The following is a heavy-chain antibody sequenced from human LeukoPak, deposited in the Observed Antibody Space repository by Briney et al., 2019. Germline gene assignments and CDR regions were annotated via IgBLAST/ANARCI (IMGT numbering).Heavy chain of an antibody. Sequence: PGGSLRLSCAASGFTFSTYTMYWVRHPPGKRLEWVSIIGSSGGGIHYADSVKGRFTISRDNAKNSLYLQMNSLRAEDTALYYCAKGQMYSGSYVDYWGQGTLVTVSS. D-gene: IGHD1-26*01. CDR3: AKGQMYSGSYVDY. J-gene: IGHJ4*02. CDR2: IGSSGGGI. V-gene: IGHV3-21*04. CDR1: GFTFSTYT.